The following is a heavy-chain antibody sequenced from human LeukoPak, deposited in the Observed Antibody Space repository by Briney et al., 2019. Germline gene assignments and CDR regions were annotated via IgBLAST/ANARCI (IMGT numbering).Heavy chain of an antibody. V-gene: IGHV4-30-4*08. CDR3: ARSTNYDFWSGYLRYYYYMDV. Sequence: SETLSLTCTVSGGSISSGDYYWSWIRQPPGKGLEWIGYIYYSGSTYYNPSLKSRVTISVETSKNQFSLKLSSVTAADTAVYYCARSTNYDFWSGYLRYYYYMDVWGKGTTVTVSS. CDR2: IYYSGST. CDR1: GGSISSGDYY. D-gene: IGHD3-3*01. J-gene: IGHJ6*03.